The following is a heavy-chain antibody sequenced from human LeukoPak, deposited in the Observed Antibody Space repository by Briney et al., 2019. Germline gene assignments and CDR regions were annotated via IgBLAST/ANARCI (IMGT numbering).Heavy chain of an antibody. V-gene: IGHV1-69*05. D-gene: IGHD2-21*02. Sequence: SVKVSCKASGGTFSSYAISWARQAPGQGLEWMGGIIPIFGTANYAQKFQGRVTITTDESTSTAYMELTSLRSEDTAVYYCARDFSCGGDCYYFDYWGQGTLVTVSS. J-gene: IGHJ4*02. CDR1: GGTFSSYA. CDR2: IIPIFGTA. CDR3: ARDFSCGGDCYYFDY.